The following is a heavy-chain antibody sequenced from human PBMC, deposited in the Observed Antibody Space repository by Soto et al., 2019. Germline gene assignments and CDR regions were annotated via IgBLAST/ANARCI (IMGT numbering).Heavy chain of an antibody. CDR3: AYSGYEYYFDY. Sequence: QVQLVQSGAEVKKPGSSVKVSCKASGAILSSYVIAWVRQAPGQGLEWMGGIIPIFGTTNYAQRFQGRVTITADKSTNTAYMDLSSLRSEDTAVYYCAYSGYEYYFDYWGQGTLVTVSS. V-gene: IGHV1-69*06. J-gene: IGHJ4*02. D-gene: IGHD5-12*01. CDR2: IIPIFGTT. CDR1: GAILSSYV.